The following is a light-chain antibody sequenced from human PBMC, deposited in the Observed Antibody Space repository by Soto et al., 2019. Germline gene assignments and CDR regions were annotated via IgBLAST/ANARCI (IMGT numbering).Light chain of an antibody. Sequence: QSALTQPPSASGNPGQRVTISCSGSSSNIETNTVDWYQHLPGTAPKVLIFNNNQRPSGVPDRFSGSKSGTSASLAISGLQSEDEADYYCAVWDDSLSGMVFGGGTKLTVL. CDR2: NNN. CDR1: SSNIETNT. CDR3: AVWDDSLSGMV. J-gene: IGLJ2*01. V-gene: IGLV1-44*01.